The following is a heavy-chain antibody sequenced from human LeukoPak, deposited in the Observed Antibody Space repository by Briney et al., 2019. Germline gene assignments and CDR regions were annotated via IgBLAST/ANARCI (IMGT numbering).Heavy chain of an antibody. V-gene: IGHV4-59*01. Sequence: SETLSLTCTVSGGSISSYYWNWIRQPPGKGLEWIGYVYYIENTKYNPSLKSRVTISADTSKNQFSLKLSSVTAADTAMYYCAREYEYGYFDSWGQGTLVTVSS. J-gene: IGHJ4*02. CDR3: AREYEYGYFDS. CDR2: VYYIENT. CDR1: GGSISSYY. D-gene: IGHD3-10*01.